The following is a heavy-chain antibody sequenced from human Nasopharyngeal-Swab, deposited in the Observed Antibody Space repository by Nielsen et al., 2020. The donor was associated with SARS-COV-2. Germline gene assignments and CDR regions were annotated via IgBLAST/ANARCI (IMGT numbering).Heavy chain of an antibody. CDR1: GGSFSGYY. J-gene: IGHJ6*03. Sequence: SETLSLTCAVYGGSFSGYYWSWTGNPQGKGREWIGEINHSGSTNYNPSLKSRVTISVDTSKNQFSLKLSSVTAADTAVYYCARGRATMVRGARGKPYYMDVWGKGTTVTVSS. CDR3: ARGRATMVRGARGKPYYMDV. D-gene: IGHD3-10*01. CDR2: INHSGST. V-gene: IGHV4-34*01.